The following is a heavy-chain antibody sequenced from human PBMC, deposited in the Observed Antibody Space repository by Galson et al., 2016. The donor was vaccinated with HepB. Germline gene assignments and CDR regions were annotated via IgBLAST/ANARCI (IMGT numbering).Heavy chain of an antibody. CDR2: SRSKADSHVT. CDR1: GFIFSDHY. CDR3: VRNYYE. J-gene: IGHJ4*02. V-gene: IGHV3-72*01. Sequence: SLRLSCAVSGFIFSDHYMDWVRQAPGKGLEWVGRSRSKADSHVTEYAASARGRFTISRDDSKNSLYLQMNSRKTEDTAVFYCVRNYYEWGQGTLVTVS. D-gene: IGHD3-16*01.